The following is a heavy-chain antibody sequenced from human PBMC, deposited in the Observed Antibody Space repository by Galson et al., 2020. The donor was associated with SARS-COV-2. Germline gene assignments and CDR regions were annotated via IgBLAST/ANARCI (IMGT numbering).Heavy chain of an antibody. J-gene: IGHJ4*02. CDR2: INPGSGGA. CDR3: ARGGNIVAKPLDN. D-gene: IGHD5-12*01. Sequence: DSVTVSCKASGYTFIDFYIHWVRQAPGQGLEWLGWINPGSGGAYYALDFQGRVTMTRDTSITTAYMELTRLNFDDTAVYFCARGGNIVAKPLDNWGQGTLVTVSS. V-gene: IGHV1-2*02. CDR1: GYTFIDFY.